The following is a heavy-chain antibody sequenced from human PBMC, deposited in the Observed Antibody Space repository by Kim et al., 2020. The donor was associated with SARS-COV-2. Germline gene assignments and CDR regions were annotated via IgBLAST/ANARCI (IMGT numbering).Heavy chain of an antibody. CDR1: GGSISSSSYY. V-gene: IGHV4-39*01. Sequence: SETLSLTWTVSGGSISSSSYYWGWIRQPPGKGLEWIGGIYYSGSTYYNPSLKSRVTISVDTSKNQFSLKLSSVTAADTAVYYCARPASDYGDPSYYYYYGMDVWGQGTTVTVSS. CDR3: ARPASDYGDPSYYYYYGMDV. J-gene: IGHJ6*02. CDR2: IYYSGST. D-gene: IGHD4-17*01.